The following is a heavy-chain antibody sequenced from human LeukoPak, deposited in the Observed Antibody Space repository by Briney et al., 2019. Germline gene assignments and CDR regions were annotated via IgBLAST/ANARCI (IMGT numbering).Heavy chain of an antibody. CDR3: AKGQGYSGYDFETYYYYGMDV. J-gene: IGHJ6*02. Sequence: GGSLRLSCAASGFTFSSYAMSWVRQAPGKGLEWVSAISGSGGSTYYADSVKGRFTISRDNSKNTLYLQMNRLRAEDTAVYYCAKGQGYSGYDFETYYYYGMDVWGQGTTVTVSS. CDR2: ISGSGGST. D-gene: IGHD5-12*01. V-gene: IGHV3-23*01. CDR1: GFTFSSYA.